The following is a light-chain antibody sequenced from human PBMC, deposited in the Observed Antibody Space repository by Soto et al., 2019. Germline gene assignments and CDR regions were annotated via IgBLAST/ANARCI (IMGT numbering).Light chain of an antibody. CDR2: DAS. Sequence: DIQMTQSPSTLSASVGDRVTITCRASQSISSWLAWYQRKPGKAPKLLFYDASSLESGVPSRFSGSGSGTEFTLTISSLQPDDFATYYCQQYNSYSLTFGGGTKVEIK. J-gene: IGKJ4*01. CDR1: QSISSW. CDR3: QQYNSYSLT. V-gene: IGKV1-5*01.